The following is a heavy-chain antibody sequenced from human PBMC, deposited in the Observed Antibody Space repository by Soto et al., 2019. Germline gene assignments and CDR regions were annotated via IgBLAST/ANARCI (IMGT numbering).Heavy chain of an antibody. CDR2: INHVGGT. V-gene: IGHV4-34*01. Sequence: SETLALTCAAYGGCLSESYWTWIRQPPGKGLEWIGEINHVGGTNYNPSLKSRVTMSVDTSQNQFSLRLISVTAADTAMYFCVRIRYQLPSSVLGLDPWGQGTPVTVSS. D-gene: IGHD3-16*01. CDR3: VRIRYQLPSSVLGLDP. CDR1: GGCLSESY. J-gene: IGHJ5*02.